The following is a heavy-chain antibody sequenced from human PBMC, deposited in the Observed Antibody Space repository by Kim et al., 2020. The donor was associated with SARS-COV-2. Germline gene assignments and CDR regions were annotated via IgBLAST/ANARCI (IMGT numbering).Heavy chain of an antibody. CDR3: ARVGIEGFGELHYFDY. V-gene: IGHV4-59*01. CDR2: IYYSGST. Sequence: SETLSLTCTVSGGSISSYYWSWIRQPPGKGLEWIGYIYYSGSTNYNPSLKSRVTISVDTSKNQFSLKLSSVTAADTAVYYCARVGIEGFGELHYFDYWGQRTLVTVSS. CDR1: GGSISSYY. J-gene: IGHJ4*02. D-gene: IGHD3-10*01.